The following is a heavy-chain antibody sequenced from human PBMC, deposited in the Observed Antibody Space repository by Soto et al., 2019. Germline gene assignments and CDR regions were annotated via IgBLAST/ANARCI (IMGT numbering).Heavy chain of an antibody. CDR2: ISAYNGNT. CDR3: ARDRIEGGYCSSTSCSPLTDAFDI. CDR1: GYTFSSYG. J-gene: IGHJ3*02. V-gene: IGHV1-18*01. Sequence: GASVKVSCKASGYTFSSYGISWVRQAPGQGLEWMGWISAYNGNTNYAQKVQGRVTMTTDTFTSTAYMELRSLRSDDTAVYYCARDRIEGGYCSSTSCSPLTDAFDIWG. D-gene: IGHD2-2*03.